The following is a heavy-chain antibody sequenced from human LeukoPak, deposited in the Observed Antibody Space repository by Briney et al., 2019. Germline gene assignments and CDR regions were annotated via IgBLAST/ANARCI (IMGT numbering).Heavy chain of an antibody. J-gene: IGHJ4*02. D-gene: IGHD6-19*01. Sequence: PGGSLRLSCAASGFTFSSYAMSWVRQTPGKGLEWVSTISGSGASTYYADSVKGRFTISRDNSKNTLYLQLNSLRAEDTAVYYCAMGSSSSGWYVWGQGTLVTVSS. CDR1: GFTFSSYA. V-gene: IGHV3-23*01. CDR3: AMGSSSSGWYV. CDR2: ISGSGAST.